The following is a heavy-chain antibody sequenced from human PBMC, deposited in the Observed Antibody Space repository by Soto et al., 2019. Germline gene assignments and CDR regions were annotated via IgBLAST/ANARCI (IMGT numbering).Heavy chain of an antibody. CDR1: GGTFSSYA. CDR3: ARTYYGSGTYYYYYGMDV. V-gene: IGHV1-69*01. D-gene: IGHD3-10*01. Sequence: QVQLVQSGAEVKKPGSSVKVSCKASGGTFSSYAISWVRQAPGQGLEWMGGIIPIFGTANYAQKFQGRVTITADESTSPAYMELSSLRSEDTAVYYCARTYYGSGTYYYYYGMDVWGQGTTVTVSS. CDR2: IIPIFGTA. J-gene: IGHJ6*02.